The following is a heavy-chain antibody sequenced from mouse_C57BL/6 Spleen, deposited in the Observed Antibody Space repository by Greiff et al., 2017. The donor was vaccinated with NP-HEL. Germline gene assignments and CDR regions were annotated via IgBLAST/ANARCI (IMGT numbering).Heavy chain of an antibody. Sequence: EVQLVESGGGLVKPGGSLKLSCAASGFTFSSYAMSWVRQTPEKRLEWVATISDGGSYTYYPDNVKGRFTISRDNAKNNLYLQMSQLKSEDTAMYYCARGITKVVSPFAYWGQGTLVTVSA. J-gene: IGHJ3*01. CDR2: ISDGGSYT. CDR3: ARGITKVVSPFAY. D-gene: IGHD1-1*01. CDR1: GFTFSSYA. V-gene: IGHV5-4*01.